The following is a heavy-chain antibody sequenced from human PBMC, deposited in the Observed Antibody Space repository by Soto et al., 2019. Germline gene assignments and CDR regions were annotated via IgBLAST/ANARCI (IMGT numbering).Heavy chain of an antibody. J-gene: IGHJ3*02. Sequence: EVQLVESGGGLVQPGGSLRLSCEASGFTFSSYWMHWVRQGPGKELVWVSRISSDGSSTNYADSVKGRFTISRDNAKNTLYLQMNRLRAEDTAVYYCARCWYYYDRSSYFSGDGFDIWGHGTMVTVSS. CDR1: GFTFSSYW. CDR3: ARCWYYYDRSSYFSGDGFDI. V-gene: IGHV3-74*01. CDR2: ISSDGSST. D-gene: IGHD3-22*01.